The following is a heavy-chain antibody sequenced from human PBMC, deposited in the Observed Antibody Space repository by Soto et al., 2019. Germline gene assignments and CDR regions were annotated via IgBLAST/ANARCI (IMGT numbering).Heavy chain of an antibody. CDR1: GVHFTSYG. Sequence: QGVLLQSGTEVKRPGSSVKVSCKASGVHFTSYGFAWVLQAPGRGLELVGRINPASQLRNYEQSLQGRVTITADTSTTTAYMELSGLTSEDTADYYCARMKWARLDHWGQGTLVTVSS. J-gene: IGHJ4*02. CDR3: ARMKWARLDH. V-gene: IGHV1-69*09. CDR2: INPASQLR. D-gene: IGHD2-8*01.